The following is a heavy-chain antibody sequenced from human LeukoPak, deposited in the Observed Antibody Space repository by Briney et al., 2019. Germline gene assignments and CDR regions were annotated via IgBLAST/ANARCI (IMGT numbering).Heavy chain of an antibody. CDR2: IIPIFGTA. CDR1: GGTFSSYA. D-gene: IGHD4-23*01. J-gene: IGHJ4*02. Sequence: SVKVSCTASGGTFSSYAISWVRQAPGQGLEWMGGIIPIFGTANYAQKFQGRVTITADESTSTAYMELSSLRSEDTAVYYCANFDYGGTAVFDYWGQGTLVTVSS. CDR3: ANFDYGGTAVFDY. V-gene: IGHV1-69*13.